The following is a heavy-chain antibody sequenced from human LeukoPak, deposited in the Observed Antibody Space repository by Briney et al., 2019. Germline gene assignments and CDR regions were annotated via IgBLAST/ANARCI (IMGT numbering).Heavy chain of an antibody. CDR3: PRKGFDY. Sequence: ASVKVSCKASGYTSTSYGISWVRQAPGQGLEWMGGISAYNGHTNSAQKLQGRVTIPTDTPPSTATRRRAGLQDTETAVYYCPRKGFDYWGQGTLVTVSS. CDR1: GYTSTSYG. CDR2: ISAYNGHT. V-gene: IGHV1-18*01. J-gene: IGHJ4*02.